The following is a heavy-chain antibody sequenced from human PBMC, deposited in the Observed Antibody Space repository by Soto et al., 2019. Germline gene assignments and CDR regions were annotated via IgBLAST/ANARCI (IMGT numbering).Heavy chain of an antibody. J-gene: IGHJ6*03. D-gene: IGHD3-10*01. V-gene: IGHV4-34*01. CDR3: ARTQGVNYYYYYMDV. CDR1: GGSFSGYY. Sequence: SETLSLTCAVYGGSFSGYYWSWIRQPPGKGLEWIGEINHSGSTNYNPSLKSRVTISVDTSKNQFSLKLSSVTAADTAVYYCARTQGVNYYYYYMDVWGKGTTVTVSS. CDR2: INHSGST.